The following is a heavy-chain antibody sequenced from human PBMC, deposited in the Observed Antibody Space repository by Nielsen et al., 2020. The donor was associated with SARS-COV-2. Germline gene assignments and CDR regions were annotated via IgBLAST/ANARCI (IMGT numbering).Heavy chain of an antibody. V-gene: IGHV1-2*06. D-gene: IGHD6-19*01. CDR3: AGSSSGWYGILDY. J-gene: IGHJ4*02. CDR2: INPNTGDK. CDR1: GYTFTGYY. Sequence: ASVKVSCKASGYTFTGYYLHCVRQAPGQGLEWMGRINPNTGDKNYAQKFQGRVTLTGDTSIDTAYMQLSRLRSDDTALYFCAGSSSGWYGILDYWGQGTLVTVSS.